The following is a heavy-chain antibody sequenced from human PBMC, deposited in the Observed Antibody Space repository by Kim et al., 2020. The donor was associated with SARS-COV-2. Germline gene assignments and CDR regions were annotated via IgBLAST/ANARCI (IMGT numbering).Heavy chain of an antibody. V-gene: IGHV3-7*01. CDR3: AALDSVHVPGGI. J-gene: IGHJ4*02. D-gene: IGHD3-10*01. CDR1: C. Sequence: CMSWVRQAPGKGLEWVAMKEGDGSGEHYVDSVKGRFTVSRDNGKGSLYLQLRRLSIEDTAIYYCAALDSVHVPGGIWGQGTL. CDR2: KEGDGSGE.